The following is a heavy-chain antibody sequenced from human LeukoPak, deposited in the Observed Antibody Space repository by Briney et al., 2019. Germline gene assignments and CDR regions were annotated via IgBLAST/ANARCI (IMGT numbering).Heavy chain of an antibody. V-gene: IGHV4-59*01. CDR2: IYYSGST. CDR3: ARDRVKMEYKRQLVGSYWYFDL. Sequence: SETLSLTCTVSGGSISSYYWSWIRQPPGKGLEWIGYIYYSGSTNYNPSLKSRVTISVDTSKNQFSLKLSSVTAADTAVYYCARDRVKMEYKRQLVGSYWYFDLWGRGTLVTVSS. J-gene: IGHJ2*01. CDR1: GGSISSYY. D-gene: IGHD6-13*01.